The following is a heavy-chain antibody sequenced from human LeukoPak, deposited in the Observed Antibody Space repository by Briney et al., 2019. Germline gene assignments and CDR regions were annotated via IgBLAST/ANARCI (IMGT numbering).Heavy chain of an antibody. CDR1: GFTFSNSW. CDR3: TTRLSFWSGYSV. Sequence: GGSLRLSCAASGFTFSNSWMSWVREAPGKGLEWVGRIKSKTDGGTTDYAARVKGRFTIPKDDSKNTLYLQMNSLKTEDTAVYYCTTRLSFWSGYSVWGQGTLVTVSS. CDR2: IKSKTDGGTT. V-gene: IGHV3-15*01. D-gene: IGHD3-3*01. J-gene: IGHJ4*02.